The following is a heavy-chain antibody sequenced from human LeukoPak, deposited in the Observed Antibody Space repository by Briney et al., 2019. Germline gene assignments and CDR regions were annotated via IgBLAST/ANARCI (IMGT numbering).Heavy chain of an antibody. V-gene: IGHV1-2*02. CDR1: GGTFSSYA. CDR3: ARVRYYYGSGSLSLGY. D-gene: IGHD3-10*01. CDR2: INPNSGGT. Sequence: ASVKVSCKASGGTFSSYAISWVRQAPGQGLEWMGGINPNSGGTNYAQKFQGRVTMTRDTSISTAYMELSRLRSDDTAVYYCARVRYYYGSGSLSLGYWGQGTLVTVSS. J-gene: IGHJ4*02.